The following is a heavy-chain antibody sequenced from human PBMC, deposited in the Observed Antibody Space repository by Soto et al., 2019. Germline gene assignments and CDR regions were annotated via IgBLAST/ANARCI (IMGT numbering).Heavy chain of an antibody. V-gene: IGHV3-30-3*01. CDR2: ISYDGTNK. Sequence: ESGGGVVQPGRSLRLSCAASGFTFSTYAMHWVRQAPGKGLEWVAVISYDGTNKYYADSVRGRFTTSRDNSKNTLFLQMNSLRAEDTAVYYCAKDGGGYNYGYVMLDKYYYGMDVWGQGTTVTVSS. CDR1: GFTFSTYA. CDR3: AKDGGGYNYGYVMLDKYYYGMDV. J-gene: IGHJ6*02. D-gene: IGHD5-18*01.